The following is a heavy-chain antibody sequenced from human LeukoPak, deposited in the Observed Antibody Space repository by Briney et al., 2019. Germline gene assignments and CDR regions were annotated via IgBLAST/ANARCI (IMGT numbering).Heavy chain of an antibody. CDR3: ARVRRSRLAELDY. Sequence: GGSLRLSCAVSGFTFSSYSMTWVRQAPGKGLEWVANIKQDGSEKYYVASVKGRFTISRDNAKNSLSLQMNSLRAEDTAVYYCARVRRSRLAELDYWGQGTLVTVSS. CDR2: IKQDGSEK. D-gene: IGHD1-14*01. CDR1: GFTFSSYS. V-gene: IGHV3-7*01. J-gene: IGHJ4*02.